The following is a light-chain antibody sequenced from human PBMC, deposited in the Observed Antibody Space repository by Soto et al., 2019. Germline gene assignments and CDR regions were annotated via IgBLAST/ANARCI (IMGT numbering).Light chain of an antibody. V-gene: IGKV3-20*01. CDR1: QSISSNF. J-gene: IGKJ1*01. CDR3: QQYGGSPRT. Sequence: EIVLTQSPGTLSLSPGEGATLSCRASQSISSNFLAWYQQKRGQAPRLLIHGASNRPTGIPDRFSGSGSGTDFTLTITRLEPEVFAVYYCQQYGGSPRTFGQGTKVDIK. CDR2: GAS.